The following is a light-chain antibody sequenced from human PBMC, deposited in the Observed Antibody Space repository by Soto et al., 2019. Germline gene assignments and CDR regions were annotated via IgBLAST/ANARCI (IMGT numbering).Light chain of an antibody. J-gene: IGKJ1*01. CDR3: QQYNSYPPWT. Sequence: DIQMTQSPSTLSASVGDRVTITCRASQSISSWLAWYQQKPGKAPKLVIYDASSLESGVPSRFSGSGSGTEFTLTISSLQPDDFATYYCQQYNSYPPWTFGQGTKVEIK. CDR1: QSISSW. V-gene: IGKV1-5*01. CDR2: DAS.